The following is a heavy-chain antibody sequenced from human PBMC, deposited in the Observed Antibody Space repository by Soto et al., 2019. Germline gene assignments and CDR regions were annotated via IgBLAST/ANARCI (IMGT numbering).Heavy chain of an antibody. CDR2: ISSSSSYI. V-gene: IGHV3-21*01. Sequence: SGGSLRLSCAASGFTFSSYSMNWFRQAPGKGLEWVSSISSSSSYIYYADSVKGRFTISRDNAKNSLYLQMNSLRAEDTAVYYCARDWGSGWHYGMDVWGQGTTVTVSS. D-gene: IGHD6-19*01. J-gene: IGHJ6*02. CDR1: GFTFSSYS. CDR3: ARDWGSGWHYGMDV.